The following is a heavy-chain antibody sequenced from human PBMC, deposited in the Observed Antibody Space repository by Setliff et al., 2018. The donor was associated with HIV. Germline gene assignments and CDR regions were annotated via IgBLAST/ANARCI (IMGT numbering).Heavy chain of an antibody. CDR2: IIPIFGTA. CDR3: ARARRSSMVRGTYFDY. CDR1: GGTFSSYA. J-gene: IGHJ4*02. Sequence: GASVKVSCKASGGTFSSYAISWVRQALGQGLEWMGGIIPIFGTANYAQKFQGRVTITADESTSTAYMELSSLRSEDTAVYYCARARRSSMVRGTYFDYWGQGTLVTVSS. D-gene: IGHD3-10*01. V-gene: IGHV1-69*13.